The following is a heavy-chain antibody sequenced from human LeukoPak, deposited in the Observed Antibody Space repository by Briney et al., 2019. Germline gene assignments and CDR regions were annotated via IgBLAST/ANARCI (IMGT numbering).Heavy chain of an antibody. V-gene: IGHV3-7*04. Sequence: PGGSLRLSCAASEFTFNRYWMSWVRQAPGKGLQWVANIKQDGSEAHYVDSVKGRFTISRDNAKNSLSLQMNSLNVDDTGVYFCTRDALFGSGRTHLDFWSQGTPVSVSS. CDR3: TRDALFGSGRTHLDF. J-gene: IGHJ4*02. CDR2: IKQDGSEA. D-gene: IGHD3-10*01. CDR1: EFTFNRYW.